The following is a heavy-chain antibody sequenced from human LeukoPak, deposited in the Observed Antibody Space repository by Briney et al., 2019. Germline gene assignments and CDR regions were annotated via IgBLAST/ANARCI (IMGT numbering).Heavy chain of an antibody. CDR2: INHSGST. Sequence: SETLSLTCAVYGGSFSGYYWSWIRQPPGKGLEWIGEINHSGSTNYNPSLKSRVTISVDTSKNQFSLKLSSVTAADTAVYYCARDGYCSGGSCYLGNDAFDIWGQGTMVTVSS. V-gene: IGHV4-34*01. D-gene: IGHD2-15*01. CDR1: GGSFSGYY. CDR3: ARDGYCSGGSCYLGNDAFDI. J-gene: IGHJ3*02.